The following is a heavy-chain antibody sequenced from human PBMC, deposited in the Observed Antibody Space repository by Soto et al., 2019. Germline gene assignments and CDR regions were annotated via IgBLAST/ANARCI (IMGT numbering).Heavy chain of an antibody. J-gene: IGHJ4*02. CDR3: AKGSSWFGGVIGYFDY. CDR1: GFTFSSYA. CDR2: ISGSGGST. D-gene: IGHD3-16*02. Sequence: GGSLRLSCAASGFTFSSYAMSWVRQAPGKGLEWVSAISGSGGSTYYADSVKGRFTISRDNSKNTLYLQMNSLRAEDTAVYYCAKGSSWFGGVIGYFDYWGQGTLVTVSS. V-gene: IGHV3-23*01.